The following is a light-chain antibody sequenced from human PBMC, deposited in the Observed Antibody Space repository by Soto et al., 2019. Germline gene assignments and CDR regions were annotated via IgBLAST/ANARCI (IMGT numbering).Light chain of an antibody. CDR2: GAS. V-gene: IGKV3-15*01. CDR3: QQYHNWPPIT. Sequence: EIVMTQSPATLSVSPGEGATLSCRASQSVSSKLAWYQQKPGQAPRLLIYGASTRATGIPGRFSGSGSGTEFSLTINSLQSEDFAVYFCQQYHNWPPITFGQGTRLEIK. CDR1: QSVSSK. J-gene: IGKJ5*01.